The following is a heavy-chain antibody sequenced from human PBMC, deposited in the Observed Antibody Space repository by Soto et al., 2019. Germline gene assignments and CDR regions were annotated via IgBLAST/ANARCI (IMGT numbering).Heavy chain of an antibody. Sequence: GGSLRLSCAASGFTFSSYGMHWVRQAPGKGLEWVAVISYDGSKKYYADSVKGRFTISRDNSKNTLYLQMSSLRVEDTAVYYCAKGGPFPIAAAGTQWGQGTLVTVSS. CDR1: GFTFSSYG. D-gene: IGHD6-13*01. J-gene: IGHJ4*02. V-gene: IGHV3-30*18. CDR2: ISYDGSKK. CDR3: AKGGPFPIAAAGTQ.